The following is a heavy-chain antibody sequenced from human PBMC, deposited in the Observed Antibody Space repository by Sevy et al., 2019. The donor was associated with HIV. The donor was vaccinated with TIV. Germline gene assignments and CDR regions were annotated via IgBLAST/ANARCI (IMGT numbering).Heavy chain of an antibody. D-gene: IGHD6-19*01. CDR2: IYYSGST. V-gene: IGHV4-61*01. J-gene: IGHJ5*02. CDR3: ARGWRSSDWYVEWFDP. Sequence: SETLSLTCTVSGGSVSSDNYYWSWIRQPPGEGLEWIGYIYYSGSTNYNPSLKSRVTISVDTSKNQFSLKLTSVTAADTAVYYCARGWRSSDWYVEWFDPWGQGILVTVSS. CDR1: GGSVSSDNYY.